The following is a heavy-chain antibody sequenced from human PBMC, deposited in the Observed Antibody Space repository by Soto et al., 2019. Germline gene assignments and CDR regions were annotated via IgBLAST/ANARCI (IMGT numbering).Heavy chain of an antibody. CDR2: IYYSGST. CDR1: GCSISSYY. D-gene: IGHD7-27*01. V-gene: IGHV4-59*12. CDR3: ARENWEGFDY. J-gene: IGHJ4*02. Sequence: XETLSLTCTVAGCSISSYYWSWIRQPPGKGLEWIGYIYYSGSTNYNPSLKSRVTISVDTSKNQFSLKLSSVTAADTAVYYCARENWEGFDYWGQGTLVTVSS.